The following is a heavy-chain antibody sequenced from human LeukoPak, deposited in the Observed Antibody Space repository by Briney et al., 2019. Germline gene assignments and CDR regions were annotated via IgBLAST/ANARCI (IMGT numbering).Heavy chain of an antibody. J-gene: IGHJ4*02. V-gene: IGHV3-33*01. D-gene: IGHD3-10*01. CDR3: ARGGVIYGSGKYFDY. CDR1: GFTFSSYG. CDR2: IWYDGSNK. Sequence: PGGSLRLSCAASGFTFSSYGMHWVRQAPGKGLEWVAVIWYDGSNKYYADSVKCRFTISRDNSKNTLYLQMNSLRAEDMAVYYCARGGVIYGSGKYFDYWGQGTLVTVSS.